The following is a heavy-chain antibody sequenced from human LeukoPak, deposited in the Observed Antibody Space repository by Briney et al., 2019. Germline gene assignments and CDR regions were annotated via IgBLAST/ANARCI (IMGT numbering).Heavy chain of an antibody. CDR2: MSPNSGNT. CDR3: ARGPPNWGFDY. CDR1: GYTFTSYD. Sequence: ASVKVSCKASGYTFTSYDINWVRQATGQGLEWMGWMSPNSGNTGYAQKFQGRVTMTRNTLINTAYMELSSLRSEDTAVYYCARGPPNWGFDYWGPGTLVTVSS. J-gene: IGHJ4*02. D-gene: IGHD7-27*01. V-gene: IGHV1-8*01.